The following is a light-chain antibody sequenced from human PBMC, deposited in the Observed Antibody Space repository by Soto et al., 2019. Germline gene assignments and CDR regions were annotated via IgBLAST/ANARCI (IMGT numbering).Light chain of an antibody. CDR1: QSIGTH. Sequence: DIQMTQSPSSLPASVGDRVTLTCRTSQSIGTHLNWYQQKPAKAPTLLIYSASSLQTGVPSRLSGTGSGTDFTLTISSLQPEDFATYYCQQSYTIPYTFGQGTKLEIK. CDR2: SAS. CDR3: QQSYTIPYT. J-gene: IGKJ2*01. V-gene: IGKV1-39*01.